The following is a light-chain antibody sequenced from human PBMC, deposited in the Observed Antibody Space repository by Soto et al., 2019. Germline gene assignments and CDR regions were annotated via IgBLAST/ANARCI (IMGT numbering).Light chain of an antibody. Sequence: EIVLTQSPGTLSLSPGERATLSCRASQSVGSSFLAWYQQKPGQAPRLLIYDASSRATGIPDRFSGSGSGTDFTLIINRLEPEDFAMYYCQQYVRSPWTFGQGTKVEIK. V-gene: IGKV3-20*01. CDR2: DAS. CDR3: QQYVRSPWT. J-gene: IGKJ1*01. CDR1: QSVGSSF.